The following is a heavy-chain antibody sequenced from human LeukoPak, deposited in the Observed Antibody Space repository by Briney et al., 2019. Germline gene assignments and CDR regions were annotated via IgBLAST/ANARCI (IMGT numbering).Heavy chain of an antibody. CDR3: AKDYYYGSGSYYNGGLFDY. D-gene: IGHD3-10*01. V-gene: IGHV1-2*02. Sequence: GASVKVSCKASGYTFTGYYMHWVRQAPGQGLEWMGWINPNSGGTNYAQKLQGRVTMTTDTSTSTAYMELRSLRSDDTAVYYCAKDYYYGSGSYYNGGLFDYWGQGTLVTVSS. CDR1: GYTFTGYY. CDR2: INPNSGGT. J-gene: IGHJ4*02.